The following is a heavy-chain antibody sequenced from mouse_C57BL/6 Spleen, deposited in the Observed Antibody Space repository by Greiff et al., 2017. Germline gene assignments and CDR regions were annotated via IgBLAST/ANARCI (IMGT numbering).Heavy chain of an antibody. CDR3: ARGLLRYFDY. V-gene: IGHV1-50*01. J-gene: IGHJ2*01. CDR2: IDPSDSYT. D-gene: IGHD2-3*01. CDR1: GYTFTSYW. Sequence: QVQLKQPGAELVKPGASVKLSCKASGYTFTSYWMQWVKQRPGQGLEWIGEIDPSDSYTNYNQKFKGKATLTVDTSSSTAYMQLSSLTSEDSAVYYCARGLLRYFDYWGQGTTLTVSS.